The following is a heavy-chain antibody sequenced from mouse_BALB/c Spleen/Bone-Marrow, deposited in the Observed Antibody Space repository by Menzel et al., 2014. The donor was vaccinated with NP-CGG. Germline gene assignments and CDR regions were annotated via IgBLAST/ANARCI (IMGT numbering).Heavy chain of an antibody. Sequence: VQLQQSGPGLVKPSQSLSLTCSVTGYSTTSGYYWNCIRQFPGNKLEWMGYISYDGSNNYNPSLKNRISITRDTSKNQFFLKLNSVTTEDTATYYCARVYDYDEYFDVWGAGTTVTVSS. CDR2: ISYDGSN. D-gene: IGHD2-4*01. CDR1: GYSTTSGYY. CDR3: ARVYDYDEYFDV. J-gene: IGHJ1*01. V-gene: IGHV3-6*02.